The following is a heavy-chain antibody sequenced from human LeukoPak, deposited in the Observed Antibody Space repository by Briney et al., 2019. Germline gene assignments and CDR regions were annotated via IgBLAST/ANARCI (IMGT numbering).Heavy chain of an antibody. V-gene: IGHV4-31*11. CDR3: ARARYYDFWSGPAWYYYYGMDV. CDR2: IYYSGST. CDR1: GGSFSGYY. J-gene: IGHJ6*02. Sequence: SETLSLTCAVYGGSFSGYYWSWIRQHPGKGLEWIGYIYYSGSTYYNPSLKSRVTMSVGTSKNQFSLKLSSVTAADTAVYYCARARYYDFWSGPAWYYYYGMDVWGQGTTVTVSS. D-gene: IGHD3-3*01.